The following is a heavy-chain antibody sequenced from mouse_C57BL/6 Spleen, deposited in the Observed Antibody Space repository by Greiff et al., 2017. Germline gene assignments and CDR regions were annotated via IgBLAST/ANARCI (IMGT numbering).Heavy chain of an antibody. CDR3: TGNYDY. CDR1: GFHIKDAY. Sequence: EVQLQESGAELVRPGASVKLSCTASGFHIKDAYMHWVKQRPEQGLEWIGWIDPENGDTEYASKFQGKATITADTSSSTAYLQLSSLTSEDTAVYYCTGNYDYWDQGTTLTVSS. D-gene: IGHD2-1*01. V-gene: IGHV14-4*01. J-gene: IGHJ2*01. CDR2: IDPENGDT.